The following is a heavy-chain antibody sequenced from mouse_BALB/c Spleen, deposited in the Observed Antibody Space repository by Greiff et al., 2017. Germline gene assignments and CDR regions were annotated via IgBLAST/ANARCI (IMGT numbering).Heavy chain of an antibody. CDR1: GFTFSSYA. D-gene: IGHD1-1*01. J-gene: IGHJ2*01. Sequence: EVQVVESGGGLVKPGGSLKLSCAASGFTFSSYAMSWVRQTPEKRLEWVASISSGGSTYYPDSVKGRFTISRDNARNILYLQMSSLRSEDTAMYCCARGGDVKSSYGDWGQGTTLTVSS. CDR2: ISSGGST. CDR3: ARGGDVKSSYGD. V-gene: IGHV5-6-5*01.